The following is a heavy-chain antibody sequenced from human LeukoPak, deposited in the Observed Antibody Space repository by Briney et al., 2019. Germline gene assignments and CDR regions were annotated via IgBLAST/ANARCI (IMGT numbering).Heavy chain of an antibody. D-gene: IGHD2-15*01. J-gene: IGHJ4*02. V-gene: IGHV1-2*06. CDR2: INPNSGGT. Sequence: GASVKVSCKASGYTFTGYYMHWLRQAPGQGLEWMGRINPNSGGTNYAQKFQGRVTMTRDRSISTAYMELSRLRSDDTAVYYCARVQCSGGSCYSGYWGQGTLVTVSS. CDR1: GYTFTGYY. CDR3: ARVQCSGGSCYSGY.